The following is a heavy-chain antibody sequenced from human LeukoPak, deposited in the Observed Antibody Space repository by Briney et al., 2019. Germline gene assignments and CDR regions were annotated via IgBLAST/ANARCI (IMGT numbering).Heavy chain of an antibody. CDR1: GGSFSGYY. CDR3: ARVVRGVIVLNWFEP. V-gene: IGHV4-34*01. D-gene: IGHD3-10*01. Sequence: SETLSLTCAVYGGSFSGYYWSWIRQPPGKGLEWIGEINHSGSTNYNPSLKSRVTISVDTSKNQFSLNLSSVTAADTAVYYCARVVRGVIVLNWFEPWGQGTLVTVSS. CDR2: INHSGST. J-gene: IGHJ5*02.